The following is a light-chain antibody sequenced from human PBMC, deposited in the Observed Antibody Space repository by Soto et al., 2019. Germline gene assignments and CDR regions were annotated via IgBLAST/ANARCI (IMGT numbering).Light chain of an antibody. Sequence: EIVMTQSPATLSVSPGERATLSCRASQSVSNSVVWDQQKPGQAPRLLIYGASTRATGIPARFSGSVSGTAFTLTISSLQSEDFAIYYCHQYNKWPRTFGQGTKVEIK. V-gene: IGKV3-15*01. CDR1: QSVSNS. J-gene: IGKJ1*01. CDR3: HQYNKWPRT. CDR2: GAS.